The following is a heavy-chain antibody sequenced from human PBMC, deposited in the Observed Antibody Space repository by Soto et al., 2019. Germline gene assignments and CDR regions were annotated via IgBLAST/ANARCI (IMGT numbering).Heavy chain of an antibody. Sequence: QVQLVQSGAEVKKPGASVKVSFKASGYTFTSYGIIWVRQAPGQGLEWMGWISAYNGNTNYAQKLQGRVTMTTDTSTSTAYMELRSLRSDDTAVYYCARGYYDFWSGYQGLLEFDPWGQGTLVTVSS. CDR3: ARGYYDFWSGYQGLLEFDP. V-gene: IGHV1-18*01. D-gene: IGHD3-3*01. CDR1: GYTFTSYG. CDR2: ISAYNGNT. J-gene: IGHJ5*02.